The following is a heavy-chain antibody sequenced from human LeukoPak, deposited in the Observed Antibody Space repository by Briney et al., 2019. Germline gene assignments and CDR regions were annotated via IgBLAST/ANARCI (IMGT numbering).Heavy chain of an antibody. V-gene: IGHV3-11*01. Sequence: AESLTLSCAASGFTFSDYYMSWIRQAPGKGLEWVSFISKDGRTVSYADSVKRQFTISRDNSKNSLYLQMNSLTADDTAVYFCARVRVSYSTDYWGQGTLVTVSS. D-gene: IGHD2/OR15-2a*01. J-gene: IGHJ4*02. CDR1: GFTFSDYY. CDR3: ARVRVSYSTDY. CDR2: ISKDGRTV.